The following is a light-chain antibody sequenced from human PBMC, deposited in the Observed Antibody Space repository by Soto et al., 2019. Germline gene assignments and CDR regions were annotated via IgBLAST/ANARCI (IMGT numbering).Light chain of an antibody. CDR1: SIDVGGYDY. J-gene: IGLJ1*01. Sequence: QSVLTQPASVSGSPGQSITISCTGTSIDVGGYDYVSWYQQHPDKAPKLIIYEVSNRPSGVSNRFSGSKSGNTASLTISGLQAEDEADYYCSSYTSSSTPYVFGTGTKLTVL. CDR3: SSYTSSSTPYV. V-gene: IGLV2-14*01. CDR2: EVS.